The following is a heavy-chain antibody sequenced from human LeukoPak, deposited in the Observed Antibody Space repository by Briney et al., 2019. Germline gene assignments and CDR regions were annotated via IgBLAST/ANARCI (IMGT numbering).Heavy chain of an antibody. CDR3: AKTGDRRNYYYYMDV. J-gene: IGHJ6*03. Sequence: SETLSLTCAVYGGSFSGYYWSWIRQPPGKGLEWIGEINQSGSTNYNPSLKSRVTISVDTSKNQFSLKLSSVTAADTAVYYCAKTGDRRNYYYYMDVWGKGTTVTVSS. CDR1: GGSFSGYY. CDR2: INQSGST. D-gene: IGHD7-27*01. V-gene: IGHV4-34*01.